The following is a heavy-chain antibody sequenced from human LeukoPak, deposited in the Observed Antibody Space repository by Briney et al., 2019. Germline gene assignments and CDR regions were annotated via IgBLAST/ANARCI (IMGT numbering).Heavy chain of an antibody. CDR3: ARATFPEYYFDY. V-gene: IGHV3-21*01. J-gene: IGHJ4*02. Sequence: GGSLRLSCAASGFTFSSYSMNWVRQAPGKGLEWVSSISSSSSYIYYADSVKGRFTISRDNAKNSLYLQMNSLRAEDTAAYYCARATFPEYYFDYWGQGTLVTVSS. D-gene: IGHD2/OR15-2a*01. CDR2: ISSSSSYI. CDR1: GFTFSSYS.